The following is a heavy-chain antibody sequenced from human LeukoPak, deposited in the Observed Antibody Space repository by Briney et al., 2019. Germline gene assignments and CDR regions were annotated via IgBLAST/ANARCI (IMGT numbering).Heavy chain of an antibody. V-gene: IGHV1-2*02. J-gene: IGHJ4*02. Sequence: ASVKVSCKASGYTFTGYYMHWVRQAPGQGLEWMGWINPNSGGTNYAQKFQGRVTTTRDTSISTAYMELSRLRSDDTAVYYCARVAGSGSYYNVFSASDYWGQGTLVTVSS. CDR1: GYTFTGYY. D-gene: IGHD3-10*01. CDR3: ARVAGSGSYYNVFSASDY. CDR2: INPNSGGT.